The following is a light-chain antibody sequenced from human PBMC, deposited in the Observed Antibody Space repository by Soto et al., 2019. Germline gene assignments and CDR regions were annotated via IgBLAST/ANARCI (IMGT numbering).Light chain of an antibody. CDR2: DAS. J-gene: IGKJ3*01. CDR1: QNVSTY. CDR3: QQRTNWLT. Sequence: EIVLTQSPATLSLSPGERVTLSCRASQNVSTYLAWYQQKPGQAPRLLIYDASDRDTGIPARFSGSGSGTDFTLTSSSPEPEDSAVYYCQQRTNWLTFGPGTKVDIK. V-gene: IGKV3-11*01.